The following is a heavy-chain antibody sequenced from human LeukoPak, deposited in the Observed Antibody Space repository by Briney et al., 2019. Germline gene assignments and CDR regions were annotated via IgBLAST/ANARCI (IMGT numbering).Heavy chain of an antibody. CDR3: AREYSH. J-gene: IGHJ4*02. CDR1: GDSITSGDSY. D-gene: IGHD5-12*01. CDR2: IYTSGST. Sequence: PSETLSLTCSVSGDSITSGDSYWTWIRQPAGRGLEWIGLIYTSGSTKHNPSLKSRITMSLDTSKNQISLQLNSVTAADTAVYYCAREYSHWGQGTLVTVSS. V-gene: IGHV4-61*02.